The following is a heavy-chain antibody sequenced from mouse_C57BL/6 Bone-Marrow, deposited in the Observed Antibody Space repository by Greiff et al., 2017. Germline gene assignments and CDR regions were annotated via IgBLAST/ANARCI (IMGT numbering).Heavy chain of an antibody. J-gene: IGHJ1*03. CDR2: INYDGSST. V-gene: IGHV5-16*01. CDR1: GFTFSDYY. D-gene: IGHD3-3*01. CDR3: ARGGDGYFDV. Sequence: EVKLMESEGGLVQPGSSMKLSCTASGFTFSDYYMAWVRQVPEKGLEWVANINYDGSSTYYLDSLKSRFIISRDNAKNILYLQMSSLKSEDTASYYCARGGDGYFDVWGTGTTVTVSS.